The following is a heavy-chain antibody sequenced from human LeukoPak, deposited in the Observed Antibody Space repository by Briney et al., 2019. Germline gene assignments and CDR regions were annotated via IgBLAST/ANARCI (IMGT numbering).Heavy chain of an antibody. Sequence: PGGSLRLSCAASGFTFSSHWMMWARQAPGKGLEWVANIRQDGSETHYVDSVKGRFAVSRDNAKSSLYLQMNSLKADDTAVYYCVRIHSSSFPDYWGQGTLVTVSS. J-gene: IGHJ4*02. V-gene: IGHV3-7*01. CDR2: IRQDGSET. D-gene: IGHD6-6*01. CDR1: GFTFSSHW. CDR3: VRIHSSSFPDY.